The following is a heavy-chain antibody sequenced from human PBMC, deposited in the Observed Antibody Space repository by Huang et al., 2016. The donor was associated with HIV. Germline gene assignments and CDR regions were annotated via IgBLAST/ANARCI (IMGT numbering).Heavy chain of an antibody. V-gene: IGHV4-39*01. J-gene: IGHJ4*02. CDR3: ASQHIGAAATWF. CDR1: GDFISSTIYY. D-gene: IGHD6-13*01. Sequence: QLQLQESGPGQVKPSETLSLTCTVSGDFISSTIYYWGWIRQSPGKGLEWVGSVYQSGCTNYNPSLKRRVTLSVDTSRNQFSLRLNSVTAADTAVYYCASQHIGAAATWFWGRGTQVAVSS. CDR2: VYQSGCT.